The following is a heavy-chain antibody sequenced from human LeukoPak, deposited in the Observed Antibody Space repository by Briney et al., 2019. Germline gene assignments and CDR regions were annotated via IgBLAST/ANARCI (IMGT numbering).Heavy chain of an antibody. CDR2: IYYSGST. V-gene: IGHV4-59*01. CDR1: GGSISNFY. J-gene: IGHJ3*02. CDR3: ARGYCSSTSCYFAFEI. Sequence: SETLSLTCTVSGGSISNFYWSWIRQPPGKGLGWIGYIYYSGSTNYNPSLKSRVTISVDTSKNQFSLKLSPVTAADTAVYYCARGYCSSTSCYFAFEIWGQGTMVTVSS. D-gene: IGHD2-2*01.